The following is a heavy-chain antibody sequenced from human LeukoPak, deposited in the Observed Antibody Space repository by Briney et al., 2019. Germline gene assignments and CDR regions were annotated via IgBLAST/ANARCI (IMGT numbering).Heavy chain of an antibody. J-gene: IGHJ4*02. D-gene: IGHD6-13*01. CDR2: IPSRRSPI. V-gene: IGHV3-48*01. Sequence: GGALRLCCAASGFTFSSYAMSWVRQAPGRGLGCVSYIPSRRSPIYYADSPKGRFPIYRDNPKNSLYLQMHRLRAQDTAVYYCASRHSAAGTHYWGQGPLVTLSS. CDR3: ASRHSAAGTHY. CDR1: GFTFSSYA.